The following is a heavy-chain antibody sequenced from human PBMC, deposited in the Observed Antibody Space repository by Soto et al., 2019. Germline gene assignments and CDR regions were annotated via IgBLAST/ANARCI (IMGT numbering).Heavy chain of an antibody. J-gene: IGHJ6*02. CDR3: ARELDIVVVPAALTYYYGMDV. D-gene: IGHD2-2*01. V-gene: IGHV4-4*07. CDR1: GGSISSYY. Sequence: LSLTCTVSGGSISSYYWSWIRQPPGKGLEWIGRIYTSGSTNYNPSLKSRVTMSVDTSKNQFSLKLSSVTAADTAVYYCARELDIVVVPAALTYYYGMDVWGQGTTVTVSS. CDR2: IYTSGST.